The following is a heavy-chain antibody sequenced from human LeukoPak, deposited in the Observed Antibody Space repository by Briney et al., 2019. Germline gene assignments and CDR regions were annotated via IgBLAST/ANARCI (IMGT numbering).Heavy chain of an antibody. Sequence: GGSLRLSCAASGFTFSSYEMNWVRQAPGKGLEWGSAISATGGTTYYADSVKGRYTSSRDNSKNTLYLQMNSLRAEDTAIYYCAKNGDRGAYCSGGSCYPYYYYYIDVWGKGTTVTISS. CDR2: ISATGGTT. V-gene: IGHV3-23*01. CDR1: GFTFSSYE. J-gene: IGHJ6*03. CDR3: AKNGDRGAYCSGGSCYPYYYYYIDV. D-gene: IGHD2-15*01.